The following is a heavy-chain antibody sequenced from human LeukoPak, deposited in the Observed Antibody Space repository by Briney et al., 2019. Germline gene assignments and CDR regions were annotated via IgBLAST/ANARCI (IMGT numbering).Heavy chain of an antibody. Sequence: GGSLRLSCAASGFTFSIYAMSWVRQGPGKGLEWVSAISGSGGSTYYADSVKGRFTISRDTSKNTLYLQMNSLRAEDTAIYSCARGMWGPLYYFDYWGQGTLVTVSS. CDR3: ARGMWGPLYYFDY. CDR1: GFTFSIYA. V-gene: IGHV3-23*01. CDR2: ISGSGGST. D-gene: IGHD3-16*01. J-gene: IGHJ4*02.